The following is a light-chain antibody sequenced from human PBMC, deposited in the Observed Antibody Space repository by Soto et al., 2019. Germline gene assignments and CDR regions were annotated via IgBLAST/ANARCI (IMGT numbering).Light chain of an antibody. Sequence: DILLPQSPATLSLSPGERATLSCRASRGISNYLAWYQQKPGQVPRLLIYAALTRATGIPARFSGSGSGTDFTLTISSLQPEDFAVYYCQQCNSSPLAFGGGTKVDIK. V-gene: IGKV3D-11*01. CDR3: QQCNSSPLA. CDR2: AAL. J-gene: IGKJ4*01. CDR1: RGISNY.